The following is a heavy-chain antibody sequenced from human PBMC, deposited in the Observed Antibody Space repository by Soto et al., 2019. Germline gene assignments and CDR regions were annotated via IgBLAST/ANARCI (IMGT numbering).Heavy chain of an antibody. CDR2: IWYDGSNK. CDR3: ARDGSGGAWGWFDP. Sequence: QVQLVESGGGVVQAGMSLRLSCAASGYTFIRYGMHWVRQAPGKGLEWVAVIWYDGSNKYYADSVKGRFTISRDNSKNTVFLQMDGLRVEDTALYYCARDGSGGAWGWFDPWGQGTLVSVSS. V-gene: IGHV3-33*01. CDR1: GYTFIRYG. J-gene: IGHJ5*02. D-gene: IGHD3-10*01.